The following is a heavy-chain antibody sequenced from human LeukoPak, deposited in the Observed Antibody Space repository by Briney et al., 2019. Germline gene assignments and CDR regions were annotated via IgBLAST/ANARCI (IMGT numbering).Heavy chain of an antibody. D-gene: IGHD3-22*01. J-gene: IGHJ5*02. V-gene: IGHV4-59*01. Sequence: SETLSLTCTVSGGSMSTYYWSWIRQPPGKGLEWIGYIYYSGSTNYNPSLKSRVTISVDTSKNQFSLRLSSVTAADTAVYYCARHRYYYDSSGYYYQPWGQGTLVTVSS. CDR3: ARHRYYYDSSGYYYQP. CDR2: IYYSGST. CDR1: GGSMSTYY.